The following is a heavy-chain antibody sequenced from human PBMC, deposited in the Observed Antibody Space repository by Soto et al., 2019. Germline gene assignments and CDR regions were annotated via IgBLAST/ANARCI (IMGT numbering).Heavy chain of an antibody. V-gene: IGHV1-3*01. CDR2: INVGNAKT. CDR3: ARAGYNSGWDYYFDY. Sequence: AAPVNVSGKPAASTFTSVAMHWVRKAPGQGLEWMGWINVGNAKTIYSQKFQGRVTITRDRSATTGYMELSSLRFEDTAVYYCARAGYNSGWDYYFDYWGQRTLVTVSS. CDR1: ASTFTSVA. D-gene: IGHD6-19*01. J-gene: IGHJ4*02.